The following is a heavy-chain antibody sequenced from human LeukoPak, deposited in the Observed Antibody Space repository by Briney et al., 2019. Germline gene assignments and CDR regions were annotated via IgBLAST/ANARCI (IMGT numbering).Heavy chain of an antibody. J-gene: IGHJ6*03. V-gene: IGHV1-46*01. Sequence: GASVKISCKASGYTFTTYYMHWVRHAPGQGLEWMGIINPSGGSTSYAQKFQGRVTVTRDMSTSTDYMELSSLRSEDTAVYYCARDRFERSGYSHYYYYYMDVWGKGTTVSVSS. CDR3: ARDRFERSGYSHYYYYYMDV. CDR1: GYTFTTYY. CDR2: INPSGGST. D-gene: IGHD3-3*01.